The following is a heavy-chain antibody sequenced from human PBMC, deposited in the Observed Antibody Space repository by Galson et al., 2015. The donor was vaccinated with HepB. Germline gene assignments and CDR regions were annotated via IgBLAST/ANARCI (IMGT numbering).Heavy chain of an antibody. CDR2: IRSKAYGGTT. Sequence: SLRLSCAASGFTFGDYAMSWFRQAPGKGLEWVGFIRSKAYGGTTEDAASVKGRFTISRDDSKSIAYLQMNSLKTEDTAVYYCTREYCSGAIWYRNFDNWGQGTLVTVSS. V-gene: IGHV3-49*03. D-gene: IGHD2-15*01. CDR3: TREYCSGAIWYRNFDN. J-gene: IGHJ4*02. CDR1: GFTFGDYA.